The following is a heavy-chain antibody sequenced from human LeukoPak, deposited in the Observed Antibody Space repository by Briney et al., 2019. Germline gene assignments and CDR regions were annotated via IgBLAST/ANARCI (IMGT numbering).Heavy chain of an antibody. Sequence: PSETLSLTCTVSGGSISSGGYSWSWIRQHPGKGLEWIGYIYYSGSTYYNPSLKSRVTISVDTSKNQFSLKLSSVTAADMAVYYCARTAVVTATFDYWGQGTLVTVSS. CDR1: GGSISSGGYS. V-gene: IGHV4-31*03. D-gene: IGHD2-21*02. J-gene: IGHJ4*02. CDR3: ARTAVVTATFDY. CDR2: IYYSGST.